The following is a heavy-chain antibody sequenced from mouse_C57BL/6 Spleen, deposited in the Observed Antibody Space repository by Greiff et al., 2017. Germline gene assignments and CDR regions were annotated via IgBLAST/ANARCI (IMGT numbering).Heavy chain of an antibody. D-gene: IGHD4-1*01. V-gene: IGHV5-6*01. CDR1: GFTFSSYG. CDR3: ARANWENFDD. CDR2: ISSGGSYT. Sequence: EVHLVESGGDLVKPGGSLKLSCAASGFTFSSYGMSWVRQTPDKRLEWVATISSGGSYTYYPDSVKGRFTISRDNAKNTLYLQMSSLKSEDTAMYYCARANWENFDDWGQGTTLTVSS. J-gene: IGHJ2*01.